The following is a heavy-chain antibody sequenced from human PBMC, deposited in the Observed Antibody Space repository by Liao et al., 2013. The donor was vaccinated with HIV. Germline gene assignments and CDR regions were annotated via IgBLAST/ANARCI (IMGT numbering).Heavy chain of an antibody. CDR1: GGSIRNYY. Sequence: QVQLQESGPGLVKPSETLSLTCTVSGGSIRNYYWNWIRQPPGKGLEWIAYIYFSGTTNYNPSLKSRATISVDTSENQLSLKLSSVTAADTAVYYCASSGGPYWFFNLWGRGALVTVSS. V-gene: IGHV4-59*12. J-gene: IGHJ2*01. CDR2: IYFSGTT. CDR3: ASSGGPYWFFNL. D-gene: IGHD3-16*01.